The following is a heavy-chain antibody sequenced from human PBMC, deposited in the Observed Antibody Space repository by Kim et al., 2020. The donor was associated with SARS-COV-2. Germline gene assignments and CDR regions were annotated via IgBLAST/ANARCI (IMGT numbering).Heavy chain of an antibody. CDR1: GFTFSSYA. D-gene: IGHD6-6*01. CDR3: ARDRPRMGYFDY. Sequence: GGSLRLSCAASGFTFSSYAMHWVRQAPGKGLEWVAVISYDGSNKYYADSVKGRFTISRDNSKNTLYLQMNSLRAEDTAVYYCARDRPRMGYFDYWGQGTLVTVSS. V-gene: IGHV3-30-3*01. J-gene: IGHJ4*02. CDR2: ISYDGSNK.